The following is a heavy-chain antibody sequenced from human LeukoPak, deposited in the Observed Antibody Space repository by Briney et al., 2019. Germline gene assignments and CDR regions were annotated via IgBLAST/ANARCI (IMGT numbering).Heavy chain of an antibody. Sequence: ASVKVSCKASGFTFTSSAMQWVRQAPGQGLEWMGWINPNSGGTNYAQKFQGWVTMTRDTSISTAYMELSRLRSDDTAVYYCARGGSITRDAFDIWGQGTMVTASS. CDR2: INPNSGGT. J-gene: IGHJ3*02. D-gene: IGHD3-10*01. CDR3: ARGGSITRDAFDI. V-gene: IGHV1-2*04. CDR1: GFTFTSSA.